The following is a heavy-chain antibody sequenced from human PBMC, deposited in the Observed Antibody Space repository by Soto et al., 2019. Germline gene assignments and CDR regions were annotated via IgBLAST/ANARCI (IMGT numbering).Heavy chain of an antibody. Sequence: ASVKVSCKASGYTFTSSGVSWLRQAPGQGLEWMAWISPHSGNTNYAQNLQARVTLTTDTSTSTVYMDLRSLRADDTAVYYCTKEKLEMATIFALWGQGPLVPVSS. J-gene: IGHJ4*02. D-gene: IGHD5-12*01. CDR1: GYTFTSSG. CDR2: ISPHSGNT. CDR3: TKEKLEMATIFAL. V-gene: IGHV1-18*01.